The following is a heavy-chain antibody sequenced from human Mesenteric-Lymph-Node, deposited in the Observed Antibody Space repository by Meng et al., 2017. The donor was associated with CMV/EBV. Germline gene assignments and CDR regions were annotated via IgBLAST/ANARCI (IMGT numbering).Heavy chain of an antibody. CDR3: AREMSIAARPYYYYGFDV. Sequence: SETLSLTCTVSGGPISSYYWSWIRQPPGKGLEWIGYIYYSGSTNYNPSLKSRVTISVDTSKNQFSLKLSSVTAADTAVYNCAREMSIAARPYYYYGFDVWGQGTTVTVSS. CDR2: IYYSGST. J-gene: IGHJ6*02. V-gene: IGHV4-59*01. CDR1: GGPISSYY. D-gene: IGHD6-6*01.